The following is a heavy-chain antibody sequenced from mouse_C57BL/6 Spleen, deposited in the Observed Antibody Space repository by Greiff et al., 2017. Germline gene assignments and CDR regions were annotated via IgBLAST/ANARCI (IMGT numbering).Heavy chain of an antibody. CDR3: TSPDVNYAMDY. CDR1: GYTFTDYE. CDR2: IDPETGGT. Sequence: VQLQQSGAELVRPGASVTLSCKASGYTFTDYEMHWVKQTPVHGLEWIGAIDPETGGTAYNQKFKGKAILTADKTSSTAYMELRSLTSEDSAVYYCTSPDVNYAMDYWGQGTSVTVSS. J-gene: IGHJ4*01. V-gene: IGHV1-15*01.